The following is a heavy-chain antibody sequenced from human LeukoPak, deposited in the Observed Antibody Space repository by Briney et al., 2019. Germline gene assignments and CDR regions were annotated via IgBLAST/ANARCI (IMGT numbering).Heavy chain of an antibody. Sequence: SETLSLTCAVSGYSISSGYYWGWIRQPPGKGLEWIGSIYHSGSTYYNPSLKSRVPISVETSKNQFSLKLSSVTAADTAVYYCGRAGVLWFGELAYYYYYGMDVWGKGTTVTVSS. CDR3: GRAGVLWFGELAYYYYYGMDV. CDR2: IYHSGST. J-gene: IGHJ6*04. V-gene: IGHV4-38-2*01. CDR1: GYSISSGYY. D-gene: IGHD3-10*01.